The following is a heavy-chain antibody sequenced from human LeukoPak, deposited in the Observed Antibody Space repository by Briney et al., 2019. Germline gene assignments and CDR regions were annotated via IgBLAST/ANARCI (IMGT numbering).Heavy chain of an antibody. CDR3: ARSYRSREFDY. D-gene: IGHD3-16*02. J-gene: IGHJ4*02. V-gene: IGHV1-18*01. CDR1: GYTFTSYG. CDR2: ISAYNGNT. Sequence: ASVNVSCKASGYTFTSYGISWVRQAPGQGLEWMGWISAYNGNTNYAQKFQGRVTMTTDTSTSTDYMELRNLRSDDTAVYYCARSYRSREFDYWGQGTLVTVSS.